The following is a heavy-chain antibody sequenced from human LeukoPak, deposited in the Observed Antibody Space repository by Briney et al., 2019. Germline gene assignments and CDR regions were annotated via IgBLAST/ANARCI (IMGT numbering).Heavy chain of an antibody. D-gene: IGHD6-13*01. CDR1: GYTCTSYY. V-gene: IGHV1-46*01. CDR3: ARDNSKFWDRSSWPEGYLDY. CDR2: INRSGGST. J-gene: IGHJ4*02. Sequence: GASVKVSCKASGYTCTSYYMHWVRQAPGQGLEWVGIINRSGGSTGYAQKYQGRVTMTKDTSTSTVYMELSSLRSEDTAVYYCARDNSKFWDRSSWPEGYLDYWGQGTLVTVSS.